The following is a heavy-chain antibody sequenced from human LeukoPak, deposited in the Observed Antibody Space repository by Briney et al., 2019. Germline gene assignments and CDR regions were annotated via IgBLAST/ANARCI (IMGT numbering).Heavy chain of an antibody. CDR3: ARGQRLAAVVWFDY. V-gene: IGHV4-34*01. J-gene: IGHJ4*02. CDR2: INHSGST. Sequence: PSETLSLTCAVYGGSFSGYYWSWIRQPPGKGLEWIGEINHSGSTNYNPSLKSRVTMSVDTSKNQFSLKLSSVTAADTAVYYCARGQRLAAVVWFDYWGQGTLVTVSS. CDR1: GGSFSGYY. D-gene: IGHD2-8*02.